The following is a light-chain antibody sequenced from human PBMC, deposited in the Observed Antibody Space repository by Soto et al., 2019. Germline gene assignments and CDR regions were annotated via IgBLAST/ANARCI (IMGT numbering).Light chain of an antibody. J-gene: IGKJ5*01. V-gene: IGKV1-39*01. CDR1: QSISSY. Sequence: DIQMTQSPSSLSASVGDRVTITCRASQSISSYLNWYQQKPGKAPKLLIYAASRLQSGVQSRFIGSGSGTDFTLPISSLQPEDFATYYCQQSYSSPPITFGQGTRLEIK. CDR3: QQSYSSPPIT. CDR2: AAS.